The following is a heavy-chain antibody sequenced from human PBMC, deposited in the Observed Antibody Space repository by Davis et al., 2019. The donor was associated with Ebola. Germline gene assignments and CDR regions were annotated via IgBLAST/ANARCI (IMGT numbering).Heavy chain of an antibody. D-gene: IGHD4/OR15-4a*01. CDR1: GFTFSDYS. V-gene: IGHV3-7*01. J-gene: IGHJ5*02. CDR3: ARDKGAAHNWFDP. Sequence: GESLKISCAASGFTFSDYSMNWVRQAPGKGLEWVADINPGGSEKKYVDSVKSRFTISRDNAKNSVYLHMSSLRDEDTAVYYCARDKGAAHNWFDPWGQGTLVTVSS. CDR2: INPGGSEK.